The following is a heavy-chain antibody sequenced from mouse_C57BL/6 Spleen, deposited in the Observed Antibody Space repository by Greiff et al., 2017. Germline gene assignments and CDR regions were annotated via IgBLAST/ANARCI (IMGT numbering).Heavy chain of an antibody. J-gene: IGHJ2*01. V-gene: IGHV1-26*01. D-gene: IGHD2-1*01. CDR2: INPNNGGT. Sequence: EVQLQQSGPELVKPGASVKISCKASGYTFTDYYMNWVKQSHGKSLEWIGDINPNNGGTSYNQKFKGKATLTVDKSSSTAYMELRSLTSEDSAVYYCARRIPDLLWYLDYWGQGTTLTVSS. CDR3: ARRIPDLLWYLDY. CDR1: GYTFTDYY.